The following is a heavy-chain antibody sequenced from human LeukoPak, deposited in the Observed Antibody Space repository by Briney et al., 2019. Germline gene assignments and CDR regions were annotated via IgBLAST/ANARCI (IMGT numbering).Heavy chain of an antibody. CDR1: GFSVRANH. CDR3: VRERDYDTYFDY. Sequence: GGSLRLSCAVSGFSVRANHMAWVRQGPGKGLEWVSLVLPGGVTHYTDSLKDRFSISTDNSNNILYLQLDSLRAEDTALYYCVRERDYDTYFDYRGRGTLVTVSS. CDR2: VLPGGVT. D-gene: IGHD3-22*01. J-gene: IGHJ4*02. V-gene: IGHV3-53*01.